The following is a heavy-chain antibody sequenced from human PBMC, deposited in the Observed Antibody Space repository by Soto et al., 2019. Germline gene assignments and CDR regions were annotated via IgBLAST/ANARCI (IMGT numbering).Heavy chain of an antibody. CDR2: ISGSGGST. J-gene: IGHJ5*02. V-gene: IGHV3-23*01. CDR1: GXTVSSYA. Sequence: GSLRLSCAASGXTVSSYAMSWVRQAPGKGLEWVSAISGSGGSTYYADSVNGRFTISRDNSKNTLYLQMNGLRAEYTAVYYCATKPPASHDWFDPWGQGTLATVSS. CDR3: ATKPPASHDWFDP.